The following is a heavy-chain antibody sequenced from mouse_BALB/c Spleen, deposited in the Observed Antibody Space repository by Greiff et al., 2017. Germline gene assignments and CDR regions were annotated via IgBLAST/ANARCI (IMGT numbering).Heavy chain of an antibody. CDR1: GFTFSDYY. CDR3: SRVGGLGRYAMDC. V-gene: IGHV5-4*02. Sequence: EVKLMESGGGLVKPGGSLKLSCAASGFTFSDYYMYWVRQTPEKRLEWVATISDGGSYTYYPDSVKGRFTISRDNAKNNLYLQMSSLKSEDTAMYYCSRVGGLGRYAMDCWGQGTSVTVSS. D-gene: IGHD1-1*01. CDR2: ISDGGSYT. J-gene: IGHJ4*01.